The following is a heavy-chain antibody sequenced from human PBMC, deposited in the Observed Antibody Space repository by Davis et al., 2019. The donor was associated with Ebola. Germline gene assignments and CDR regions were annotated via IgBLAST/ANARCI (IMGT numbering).Heavy chain of an antibody. J-gene: IGHJ5*02. D-gene: IGHD1-26*01. CDR1: GYSFNTYW. V-gene: IGHV5-51*01. CDR2: IYPDDSDT. CDR3: ARRLSGNWFDP. Sequence: GESLKISCKGSGYSFNTYWIGWVRQMPGKGLEWMGIIYPDDSDTRYSPAFQGHVTISVDKSINTAHLQWSGLKASDTATYYCARRLSGNWFDPWGQGTVVTVSS.